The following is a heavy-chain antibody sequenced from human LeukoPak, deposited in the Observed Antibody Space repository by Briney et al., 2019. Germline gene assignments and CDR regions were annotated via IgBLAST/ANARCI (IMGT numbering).Heavy chain of an antibody. V-gene: IGHV1-8*01. CDR3: AREVTVSDFYYYGMDV. D-gene: IGHD4-17*01. Sequence: ASVKVSCKASGYTFTSYDINWVRQASGQGLEWMVWMNPNSGNTVYAQKLQGRVTMTRNTSISTAYMELSSLRSEDTAVYYWAREVTVSDFYYYGMDVWGQGATVIVSS. CDR1: GYTFTSYD. CDR2: MNPNSGNT. J-gene: IGHJ6*02.